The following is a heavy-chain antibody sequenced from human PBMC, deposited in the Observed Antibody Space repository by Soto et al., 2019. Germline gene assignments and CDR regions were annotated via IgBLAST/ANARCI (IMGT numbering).Heavy chain of an antibody. V-gene: IGHV3-30*18. Sequence: QVQLVESGGGVVQPGRSLRLSCAASGFTFSSYGMHWVRQAPGKGLEWVAVISYDGSNKYYADSVKGRFTISRDNSKNALYLQMNSLRAEDTAVYYGAKDRDSSSSNLYCYYGMDVWGQGPTVTVSS. CDR3: AKDRDSSSSNLYCYYGMDV. D-gene: IGHD6-13*01. CDR2: ISYDGSNK. CDR1: GFTFSSYG. J-gene: IGHJ6*02.